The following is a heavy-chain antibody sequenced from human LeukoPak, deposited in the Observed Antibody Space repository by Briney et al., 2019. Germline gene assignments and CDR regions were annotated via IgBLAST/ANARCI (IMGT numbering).Heavy chain of an antibody. D-gene: IGHD3-22*01. CDR3: ARRDDSSGYHKIFDY. Sequence: SETLSLTCTVSGLSVSSGSYFWSWLRQPPGKGLEWIGNIYYGENTYYNPSLKSRVTISIDTSNNQFYLKLSSLTAADTAVYYCARRDDSSGYHKIFDYWGQGTLVTVSS. CDR1: GLSVSSGSYF. J-gene: IGHJ4*02. V-gene: IGHV4-39*01. CDR2: IYYGENT.